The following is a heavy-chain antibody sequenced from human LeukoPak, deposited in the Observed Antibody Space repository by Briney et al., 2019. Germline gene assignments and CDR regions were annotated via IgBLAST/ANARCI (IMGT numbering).Heavy chain of an antibody. J-gene: IGHJ4*02. CDR2: IYYSGRT. D-gene: IGHD2-15*01. CDR3: AIESYRTKGVDY. V-gene: IGHV4-38-2*02. CDR1: GHSISSGYY. Sequence: SETLSLTCTVSGHSISSGYYWGWIRQPPGKGLEWIGSIYYSGRTYYNPSLKSRVTISVDTSKNQFSLKLSSVTAADTAVYYCAIESYRTKGVDYWGQGTLVTVSS.